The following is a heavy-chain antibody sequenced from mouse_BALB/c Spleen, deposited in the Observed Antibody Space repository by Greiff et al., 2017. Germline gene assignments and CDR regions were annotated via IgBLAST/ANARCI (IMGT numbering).Heavy chain of an antibody. D-gene: IGHD2-1*01. CDR2: IWAGGST. CDR3: AGNYGEGFAY. V-gene: IGHV2-9*02. CDR1: GFSLTSYG. Sequence: VQLQESGPGLVEPSQSLSITCTVSGFSLTSYGVHWVRQPPGKGLEWLGVIWAGGSTNYNSALMSRLSISKDNSKSQVFLKMNSLQTDDTAMYYCAGNYGEGFAYWGQGTLVTVSA. J-gene: IGHJ3*01.